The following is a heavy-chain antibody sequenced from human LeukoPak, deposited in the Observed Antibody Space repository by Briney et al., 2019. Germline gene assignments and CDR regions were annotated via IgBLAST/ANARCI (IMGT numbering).Heavy chain of an antibody. J-gene: IGHJ4*02. D-gene: IGHD3-22*01. CDR1: GFTFSDYG. V-gene: IGHV3-33*01. CDR2: IYSDGTNK. Sequence: GGSLRLSCAASGFTFSDYGIHWVRQAPGKGLEWVAVIYSDGTNKYFVDSVKGRFAISRDNSKTTVFLQMNGLRAEDMAVFYCARDLKRGYMDSWGQGTLVTVSS. CDR3: ARDLKRGYMDS.